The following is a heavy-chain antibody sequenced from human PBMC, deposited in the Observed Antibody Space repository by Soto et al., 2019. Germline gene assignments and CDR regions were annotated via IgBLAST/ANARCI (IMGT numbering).Heavy chain of an antibody. D-gene: IGHD7-27*01. CDR2: IYWDDGK. J-gene: IGHJ4*02. Sequence: QITLKESGPTLVKPTQTLTLTCTFSGFSLSTSGVGVAWIRQPPEKALDGLALIYWDDGKRYSPSLKSRLTITKDTSKNQVVLTMTNMDPVDTATYYCAHSLIPNWGSRGAFDYWGQGTLVTVSS. V-gene: IGHV2-5*02. CDR3: AHSLIPNWGSRGAFDY. CDR1: GFSLSTSGVG.